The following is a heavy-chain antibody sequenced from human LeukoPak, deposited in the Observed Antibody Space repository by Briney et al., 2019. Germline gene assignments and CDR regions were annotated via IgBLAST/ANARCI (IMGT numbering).Heavy chain of an antibody. D-gene: IGHD3-22*01. CDR3: AKGTYYDSSGYLDY. Sequence: GGSLRLSCAASGFTFSSYAMSWVRQAPGKGLEWVSAISGSGGSTYYADTVKGRFTISRDNSKNTLYLQMNSLRAEDTAVYYCAKGTYYDSSGYLDYWGQGTLVTVSS. CDR1: GFTFSSYA. CDR2: ISGSGGST. J-gene: IGHJ4*02. V-gene: IGHV3-23*01.